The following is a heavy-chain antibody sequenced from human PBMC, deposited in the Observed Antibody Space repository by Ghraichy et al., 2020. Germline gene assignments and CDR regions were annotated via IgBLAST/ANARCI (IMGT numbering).Heavy chain of an antibody. Sequence: GGSLRLSCAASGFTFSGYWMTWVRQAPGKGLEWVANINQDGSEKHYVDSVRGRFTISRDNAKNSMSLQMNSLRVDDTAVYYCARHNGGDDFWGQGTLVTVSS. V-gene: IGHV3-7*01. J-gene: IGHJ4*02. CDR3: ARHNGGDDF. D-gene: IGHD4-23*01. CDR2: INQDGSEK. CDR1: GFTFSGYW.